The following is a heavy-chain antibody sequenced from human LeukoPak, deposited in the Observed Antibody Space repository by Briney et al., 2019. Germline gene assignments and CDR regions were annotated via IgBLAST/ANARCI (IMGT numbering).Heavy chain of an antibody. CDR2: INHSGST. CDR1: GGSFSGYY. Sequence: SETLSLTCAVYGGSFSGYYWSWIRQPPGKGLEWIGEINHSGSTNYNPSLKSRVTISVDTSKNQLSLKLSSVTAADTAVYYCARTRGRIMITFGGVHFDYWGQGTLVTVPS. V-gene: IGHV4-34*01. D-gene: IGHD3-16*01. J-gene: IGHJ4*02. CDR3: ARTRGRIMITFGGVHFDY.